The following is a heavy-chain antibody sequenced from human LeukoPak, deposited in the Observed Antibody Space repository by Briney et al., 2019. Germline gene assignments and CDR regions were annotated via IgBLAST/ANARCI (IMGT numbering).Heavy chain of an antibody. CDR3: ARDLGCIYGYYYYGMDV. CDR2: IYSGGST. Sequence: GGSLRLSCAASGFTVSSNYMSWVRQAPGKGLEWVSVIYSGGSTYHADAVKGRFTISRDISKNTLYLQMNSLRSEDTAVYYCARDLGCIYGYYYYGMDVWGQGTTVTVSS. CDR1: GFTVSSNY. J-gene: IGHJ6*02. V-gene: IGHV3-66*02. D-gene: IGHD5-18*01.